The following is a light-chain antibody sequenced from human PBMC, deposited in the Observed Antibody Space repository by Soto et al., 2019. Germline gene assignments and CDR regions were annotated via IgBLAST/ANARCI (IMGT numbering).Light chain of an antibody. V-gene: IGKV3-20*01. CDR2: GTS. CDR3: KQDVSCT. CDR1: QTISSNY. J-gene: IGKJ1*01. Sequence: EIVLTQSPGTLSVSPGERATLSCRASQTISSNYFDWYQQKPGQAPSLLIYGTSSRATGIPDRFRGSGSGKDFTLTISRLEPEDSRIYYCKQDVSCTFGQWTKVEIK.